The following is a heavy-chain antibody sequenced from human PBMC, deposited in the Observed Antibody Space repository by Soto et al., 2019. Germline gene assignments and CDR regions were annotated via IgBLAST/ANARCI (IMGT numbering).Heavy chain of an antibody. CDR2: IIPIFGTA. CDR1: GGTFSSYA. V-gene: IGHV1-69*01. Sequence: QVQLVQSGAEVKKPGSSVKVSCKASGGTFSSYASSWVRQAPGQGLEWMGGIIPIFGTANYAQKFQGRVTITADESTRTAYMELSSLRSEDTAVYYCASVTYYGSGARNYYGMDVWGQGTTVTVSS. CDR3: ASVTYYGSGARNYYGMDV. J-gene: IGHJ6*02. D-gene: IGHD3-10*01.